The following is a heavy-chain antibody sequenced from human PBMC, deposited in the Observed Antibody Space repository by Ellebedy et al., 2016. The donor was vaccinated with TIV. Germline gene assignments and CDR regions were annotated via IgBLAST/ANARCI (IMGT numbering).Heavy chain of an antibody. V-gene: IGHV3-74*01. CDR3: ARDWDSPGDYYMDV. Sequence: GGSLRLSXAASGSTFSDHAMHWVRQAPGKGLVWVSRINSDGSSTNYADSVKGRFTISRDNAKNTLYLQMNSLRAEDTAVYYCARDWDSPGDYYMDVWGKGTTVTVSS. CDR1: GSTFSDHA. CDR2: INSDGSST. J-gene: IGHJ6*03. D-gene: IGHD1-26*01.